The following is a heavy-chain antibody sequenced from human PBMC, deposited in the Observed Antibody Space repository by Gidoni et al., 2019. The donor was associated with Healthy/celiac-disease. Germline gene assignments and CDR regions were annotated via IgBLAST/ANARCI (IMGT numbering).Heavy chain of an antibody. CDR2: INAGNGNT. CDR1: GYTFTSYA. J-gene: IGHJ4*02. D-gene: IGHD3-22*01. V-gene: IGHV1-3*01. CDR3: AVGYYDSSGYYSYDY. Sequence: QVQLVQSGAEVKKPGASVKVSCKASGYTFTSYAMHWVRQAPGQRLEWMGWINAGNGNTKYSQKFQGRVTITRDTSASTAYMELSSLRSEDTAVYYCAVGYYDSSGYYSYDYWGQGTLVTVSS.